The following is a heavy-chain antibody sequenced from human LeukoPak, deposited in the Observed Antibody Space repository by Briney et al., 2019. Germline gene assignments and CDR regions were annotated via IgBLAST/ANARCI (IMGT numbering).Heavy chain of an antibody. CDR2: INPNSGDT. Sequence: GASVKVSCKASGYTLTGYYMHWVRQAPGQGLEWMGCINPNSGDTKYAQKFQGRVTMTRDTSMNTAYMEPSRLRSDDTAIYYCARGGYVIVRDWFDPWGQGTLVTVSS. J-gene: IGHJ5*02. CDR1: GYTLTGYY. CDR3: ARGGYVIVRDWFDP. D-gene: IGHD3-16*01. V-gene: IGHV1-2*02.